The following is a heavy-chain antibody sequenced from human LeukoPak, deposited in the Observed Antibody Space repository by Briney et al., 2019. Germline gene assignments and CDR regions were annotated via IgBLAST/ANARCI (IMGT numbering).Heavy chain of an antibody. J-gene: IGHJ3*02. V-gene: IGHV3-23*01. Sequence: PGGSLRLSCAASGFTFRNYNMNWVRQAPGKGLEWVSAISGSGGSTYYADSVKGRFTISRDNSKNTLYLQMNSLRAEDTAVYYCAKAGTVATIRADAFDIWGQGTMVTVSS. CDR2: ISGSGGST. D-gene: IGHD5-24*01. CDR1: GFTFRNYN. CDR3: AKAGTVATIRADAFDI.